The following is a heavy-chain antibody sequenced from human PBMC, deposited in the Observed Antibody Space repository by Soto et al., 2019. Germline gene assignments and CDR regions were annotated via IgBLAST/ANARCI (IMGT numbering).Heavy chain of an antibody. J-gene: IGHJ6*03. CDR3: AVNMVRGLSVRRGRVRYMDV. CDR2: ISAYNGNT. Sequence: ASVKVSCKAAGYTFTSYGISWVRQAPGQGLEWMGWISAYNGNTNYAQKLQGRVNMTTDTSTSTAYMELRSLRSDDTAVYYCAVNMVRGLSVRRGRVRYMDVWGKGTTVTVSS. D-gene: IGHD3-10*01. CDR1: GYTFTSYG. V-gene: IGHV1-18*01.